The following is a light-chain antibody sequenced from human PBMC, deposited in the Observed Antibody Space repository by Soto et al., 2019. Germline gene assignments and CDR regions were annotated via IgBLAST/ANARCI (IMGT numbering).Light chain of an antibody. J-gene: IGKJ1*01. CDR1: QSVSNNY. CDR3: QQHSHWPPWT. Sequence: EIVLTQSPGTLSLSPGERATLSCRASQSVSNNYLAWYQQKPGQAPRLLIYGASNWATGIPARFSGSGSGTDFTLTISNLEPEDFAVYYCQQHSHWPPWTFGQGTKVDIK. CDR2: GAS. V-gene: IGKV3-11*01.